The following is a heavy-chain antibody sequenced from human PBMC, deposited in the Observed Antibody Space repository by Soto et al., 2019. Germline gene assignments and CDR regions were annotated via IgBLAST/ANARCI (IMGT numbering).Heavy chain of an antibody. CDR1: GFTFSSYS. CDR3: ARKGASGWEPYYFDY. Sequence: GGSLRLSCTASGFTFSSYSVNWVRQAPGKGLEWVSSISGSSTYIYYADSVKGRFTISRDNAKNSVFLQMSSLSAEDTVVYYCARKGASGWEPYYFDYWGQGTLVTVSS. D-gene: IGHD6-19*01. V-gene: IGHV3-21*01. J-gene: IGHJ4*02. CDR2: ISGSSTYI.